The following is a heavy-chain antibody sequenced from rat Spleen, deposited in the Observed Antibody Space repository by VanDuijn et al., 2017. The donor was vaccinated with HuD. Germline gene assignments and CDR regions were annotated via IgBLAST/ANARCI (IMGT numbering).Heavy chain of an antibody. J-gene: IGHJ2*01. V-gene: IGHV5-31*01. Sequence: EVQLVESGGGLVQPGRSLKLSCVASGFTFNKYWMNWIRQAPGKGLEWVASITNTGGNIYYPDSVKGRFTISRDNAKSTLYLQMNSLRSGDTATYYWTSDWDYWGQVVMVTVSS. CDR3: TSDWDY. CDR1: GFTFNKYW. CDR2: ITNTGGNI.